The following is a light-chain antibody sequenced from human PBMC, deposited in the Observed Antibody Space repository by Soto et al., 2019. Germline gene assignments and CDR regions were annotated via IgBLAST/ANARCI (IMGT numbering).Light chain of an antibody. J-gene: IGKJ1*01. CDR1: QSTSNY. CDR3: QQSYITPGT. V-gene: IGKV1-39*01. Sequence: DIQMTQSPSSLSASVGDRVTITWRASQSTSNYLNWYQQKPGKAPNLLIYAASSLHSGVPSRFSGSGSGTDFTLTISSLQPEDFAPYFCQQSYITPGTFGQGTKVEIK. CDR2: AAS.